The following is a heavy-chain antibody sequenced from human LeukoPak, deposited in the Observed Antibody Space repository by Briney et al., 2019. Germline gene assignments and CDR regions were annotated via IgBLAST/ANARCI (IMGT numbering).Heavy chain of an antibody. J-gene: IGHJ4*02. Sequence: GGSLRLSCAASGFTVSSNYMSWVRQAPGKGLEWVANIKQDGSEKYYVDSVKGRFTISRDNAENSLYLQMNSLRAEDTALFYCARVPASGNSFFDYWGQGTLVTVSS. CDR1: GFTVSSNY. D-gene: IGHD2-15*01. CDR3: ARVPASGNSFFDY. V-gene: IGHV3-7*03. CDR2: IKQDGSEK.